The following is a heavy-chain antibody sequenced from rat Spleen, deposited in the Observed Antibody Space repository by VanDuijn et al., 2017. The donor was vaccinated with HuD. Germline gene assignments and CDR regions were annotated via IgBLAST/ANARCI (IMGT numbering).Heavy chain of an antibody. Sequence: QVQLNESGPGLVQPSQTLSLTCTVSGFSLTDNSVHWVRQPPGKGLEWMGGIWDDETTDYNPALKSRLSISRDTSKSQVFLRMDSLQTDDTAIYFCSCDGYYWGQGVMVTVSS. D-gene: IGHD1-12*03. V-gene: IGHV2-1*01. CDR3: SCDGYY. CDR2: IWDDETT. J-gene: IGHJ2*01. CDR1: GFSLTDNS.